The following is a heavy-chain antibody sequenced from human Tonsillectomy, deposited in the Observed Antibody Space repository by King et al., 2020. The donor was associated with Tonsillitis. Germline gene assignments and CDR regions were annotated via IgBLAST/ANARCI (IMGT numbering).Heavy chain of an antibody. J-gene: IGHJ5*01. V-gene: IGHV4-34*01. Sequence: VQLQQWGAGLLKPSETLSLTCAVYGGSFSGYYWSWIRQPPGKGLEWIGEINHSGNTNYNPSLKNRVTISVDTSKNQFSLKLGSVTAADTAVYYCANLYSNWVDYWGQGTLVTVSS. D-gene: IGHD2-8*01. CDR1: GGSFSGYY. CDR2: INHSGNT. CDR3: ANLYSNWVDY.